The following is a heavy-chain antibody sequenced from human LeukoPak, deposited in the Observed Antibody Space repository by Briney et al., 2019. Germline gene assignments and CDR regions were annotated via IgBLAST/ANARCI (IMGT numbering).Heavy chain of an antibody. CDR1: GYSFSSYW. D-gene: IGHD6-19*01. CDR2: IYPGDSDT. Sequence: GESLKISCKGSGYSFSSYWIGWVRQMPGKGLEWMGIIYPGDSDTRYSPSFQGQVTISADKSISTAYLQWSSLKASDTAMYYCARREGIAVAGSEMYNWFDPWGQGTLVTVSS. J-gene: IGHJ5*02. V-gene: IGHV5-51*01. CDR3: ARREGIAVAGSEMYNWFDP.